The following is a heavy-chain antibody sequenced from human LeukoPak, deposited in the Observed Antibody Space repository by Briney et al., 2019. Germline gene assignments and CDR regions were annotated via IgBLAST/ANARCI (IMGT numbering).Heavy chain of an antibody. Sequence: SVKVSCKVSGYTLTELSMHSVRQAPGKGLEWMGGFDPEDGETIYAQKFQGRITMTEDTSTDTAYMELSSLRSEDTAVYYCATGGSGWYDWFDPWGQGTLVTVSS. V-gene: IGHV1-24*01. CDR2: FDPEDGET. J-gene: IGHJ5*02. D-gene: IGHD6-19*01. CDR3: ATGGSGWYDWFDP. CDR1: GYTLTELS.